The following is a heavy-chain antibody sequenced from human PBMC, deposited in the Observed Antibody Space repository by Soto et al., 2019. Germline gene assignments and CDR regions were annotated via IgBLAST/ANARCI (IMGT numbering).Heavy chain of an antibody. CDR3: ARDRSYFGSGTYPDAFDI. V-gene: IGHV3-30*04. D-gene: IGHD3-10*01. CDR2: TSYDGSNK. J-gene: IGHJ3*02. Sequence: GGSLRLSCAASGFTFSSYALHWVRQAPGKGLEWVAVTSYDGSNKYFADSVRGRFTISRDNSKHTVYLQMNSLRVEDTALYYCARDRSYFGSGTYPDAFDIWGQGTMVTVS. CDR1: GFTFSSYA.